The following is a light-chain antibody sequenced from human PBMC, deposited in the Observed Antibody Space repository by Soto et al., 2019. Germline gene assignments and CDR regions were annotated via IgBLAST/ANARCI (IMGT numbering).Light chain of an antibody. CDR3: STYTSSSTWL. V-gene: IGLV2-14*03. Sequence: QSALTQPASVSGSPGQSITISCTGTSSDVGAYNYVSWYQQHPGQAPKLMIYEVSNRPSGVSNRFSGSKSANTASLTISGLQAGYEADYYFSTYTSSSTWLFGGETKRTVL. J-gene: IGLJ3*02. CDR1: SSDVGAYNY. CDR2: EVS.